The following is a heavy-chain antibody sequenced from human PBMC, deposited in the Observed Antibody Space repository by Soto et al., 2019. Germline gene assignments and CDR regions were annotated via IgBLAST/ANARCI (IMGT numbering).Heavy chain of an antibody. V-gene: IGHV1-18*01. CDR3: ARDLIGDFISTSCYNWFDP. CDR2: ISAYNGNT. D-gene: IGHD2-2*01. Sequence: ASVKVSCKASGYTFTSYGISWVRQAPGQGLEWMGWISAYNGNTNYAQKLQGRVTMTTDTSTSTAYMELRSLRSDDTAVYYCARDLIGDFISTSCYNWFDPWGQGTLVTV. J-gene: IGHJ5*02. CDR1: GYTFTSYG.